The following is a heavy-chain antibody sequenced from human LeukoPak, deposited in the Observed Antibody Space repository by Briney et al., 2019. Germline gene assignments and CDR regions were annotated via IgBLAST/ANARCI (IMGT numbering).Heavy chain of an antibody. CDR2: INHSGST. J-gene: IGHJ5*02. V-gene: IGHV4-34*01. CDR3: ARGDWGGNWFDP. Sequence: SETLSLTCAVYGGSFSGYYWSWIRQPPGKGLEWIGEINHSGSTNYNPSLKSRVTISVDTSKNQFSLKLSSVTAADTAVYYCARGDWGGNWFDPWGQGTLVTVSS. D-gene: IGHD3/OR15-3a*01. CDR1: GGSFSGYY.